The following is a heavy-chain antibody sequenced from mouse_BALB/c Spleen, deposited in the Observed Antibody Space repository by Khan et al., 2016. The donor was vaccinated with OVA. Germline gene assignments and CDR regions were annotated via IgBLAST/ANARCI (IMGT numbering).Heavy chain of an antibody. Sequence: EVQLQESGPDLVKPSQSLSLTCTVTDYSITSGYSWHWIRQFPGNILEWMGYMYYSGSTNNNPSLKSRISITRDTSKYQFFLRLNSVTTDDTATYYCARAGRCCPNWRHGTLVNVSA. CDR3: ARAGRCCPN. J-gene: IGHJ3*01. CDR1: DYSITSGYS. V-gene: IGHV3-1*02. D-gene: IGHD3-3*01. CDR2: MYYSGST.